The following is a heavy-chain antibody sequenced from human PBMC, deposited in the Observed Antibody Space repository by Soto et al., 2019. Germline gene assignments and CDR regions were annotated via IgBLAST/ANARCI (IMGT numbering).Heavy chain of an antibody. D-gene: IGHD5-18*01. CDR3: AKTLSGYSYDPSGNYHYGMDV. V-gene: IGHV3-30*18. Sequence: QVQLVESGGGVVQPGRSLRLSCAASGFTFSSYGMHWVRQAPGKGLEWVAVISYDGSNKYYEDSVKGRFTISRDNSKNTLYLQMNSLRAADTAVYYCAKTLSGYSYDPSGNYHYGMDVWGQGTTVTVSS. CDR2: ISYDGSNK. CDR1: GFTFSSYG. J-gene: IGHJ6*02.